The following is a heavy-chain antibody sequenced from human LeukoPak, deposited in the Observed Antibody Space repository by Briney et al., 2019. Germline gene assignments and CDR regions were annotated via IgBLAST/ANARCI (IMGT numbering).Heavy chain of an antibody. CDR2: ILYDGSNK. Sequence: GGSLRLSCAASGFTFSSYGMHWVRQAPGKGVEGVAFILYDGSNKYYPDSVKGLFTISRDNSKNTLYLQMNSLRAEDTAVYYCAKAGLTECFDYWGQGTLVTVSS. J-gene: IGHJ4*02. D-gene: IGHD1-14*01. V-gene: IGHV3-30*02. CDR3: AKAGLTECFDY. CDR1: GFTFSSYG.